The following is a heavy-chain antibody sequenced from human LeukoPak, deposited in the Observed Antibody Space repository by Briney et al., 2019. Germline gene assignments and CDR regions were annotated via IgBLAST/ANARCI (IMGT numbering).Heavy chain of an antibody. CDR1: GFTFSSYA. CDR3: ARDYYDSSGYHPGGFDY. V-gene: IGHV3-30-3*01. CDR2: ISYDGSNK. J-gene: IGHJ4*02. Sequence: PGGSLRLSCAASGFTFSSYAMHWVRQAPGKGLEWVAVISYDGSNKYYADSVKGRFTISRDNSKNTLYLQMNSLRAEDTAVYYCARDYYDSSGYHPGGFDYWGQGTLVTVSS. D-gene: IGHD3-22*01.